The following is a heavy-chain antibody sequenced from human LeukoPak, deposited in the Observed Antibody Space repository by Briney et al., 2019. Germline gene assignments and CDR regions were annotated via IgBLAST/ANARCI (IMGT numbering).Heavy chain of an antibody. Sequence: GGSLRLSCGASGFTFSTHAMAWVRRAPGKGLDWVSAISGDGDSTYYADSVKGRFTISRDNSKNTVYLQMNSLRAEDTAVYYCANQSPGWGQGTLVTVSS. CDR3: ANQSPG. CDR1: GFTFSTHA. CDR2: ISGDGDST. V-gene: IGHV3-23*01. J-gene: IGHJ4*02.